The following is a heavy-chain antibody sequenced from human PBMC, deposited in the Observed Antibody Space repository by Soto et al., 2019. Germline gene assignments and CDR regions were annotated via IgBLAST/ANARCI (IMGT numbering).Heavy chain of an antibody. CDR3: VRGRNVAFDV. CDR2: TYYTSKWYN. D-gene: IGHD4-4*01. CDR1: GERLSSNNVA. Sequence: LPAHTVTSSISGERLSSNNVASYRNRQSPSRGLEWMGRTYYTSKWYNDYAVSVKSRITINPDTSKNQFSLQLNSVTPEDTAVHFCVRGRNVAFDVWAQGTMVTVS. J-gene: IGHJ3*01. V-gene: IGHV6-1*01.